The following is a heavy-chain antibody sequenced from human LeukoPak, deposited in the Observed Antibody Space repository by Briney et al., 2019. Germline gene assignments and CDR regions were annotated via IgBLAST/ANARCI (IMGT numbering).Heavy chain of an antibody. J-gene: IGHJ4*02. V-gene: IGHV4-38-2*02. D-gene: IGHD2-2*01. CDR3: ARVRGYCSSTICYRYYFDY. CDR2: IYHSGST. CDR1: GYSISSGYY. Sequence: SETLSLTCTVSGYSISSGYYWGWIRQPPGQGLEWIGTIYHSGSTYYNPSLKSRVTISVDTSKNQLSLKLTSVTAADTAVYYCARVRGYCSSTICYRYYFDYWGQGTLVTVSS.